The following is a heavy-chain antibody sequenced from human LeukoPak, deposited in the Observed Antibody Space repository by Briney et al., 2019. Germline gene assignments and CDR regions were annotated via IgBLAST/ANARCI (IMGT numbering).Heavy chain of an antibody. CDR2: ISSSGSTI. J-gene: IGHJ4*02. V-gene: IGHV3-48*03. D-gene: IGHD3-3*01. Sequence: GGSLRLSCAASGFTFSSYEMNWVRQPPGKGLEWVSYISSSGSTIYYADSVKGRFTISRDNAKNSLYLQMYSLRAEDTAVYYCARIYDFWSNYQYYFDYWGQGTLVTVSS. CDR3: ARIYDFWSNYQYYFDY. CDR1: GFTFSSYE.